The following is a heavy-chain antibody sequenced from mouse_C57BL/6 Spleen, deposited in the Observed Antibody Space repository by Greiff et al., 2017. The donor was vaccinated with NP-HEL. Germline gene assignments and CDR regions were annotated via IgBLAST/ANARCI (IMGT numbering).Heavy chain of an antibody. J-gene: IGHJ3*01. D-gene: IGHD3-3*01. CDR3: ARGDEWFAY. Sequence: EVNVVESGPGLAKPSQTLSLTCSVTGYSITSYYWNWIRKFPGNKLEYMGYISYSGSTYYNPSLKSRISITRDTSKNQYYLQLNSVTTEDTATYYCARGDEWFAYWGQGTLVTVSA. CDR2: ISYSGST. CDR1: GYSITSYY. V-gene: IGHV3-8*01.